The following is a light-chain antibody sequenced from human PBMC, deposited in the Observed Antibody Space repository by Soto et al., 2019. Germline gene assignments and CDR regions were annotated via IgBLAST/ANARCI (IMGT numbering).Light chain of an antibody. CDR2: DVY. V-gene: IGLV2-14*03. Sequence: QSVLTQPASVSASPGQSITISCTGTRGDIGGYNYVSWYQQHPGKAPKLMIYDVYHRPSGVSNRFSASKSGNTASLTISGLQAEDEVDYYCSSYTSSTPLVFGTGTKVTVL. CDR3: SSYTSSTPLV. CDR1: RGDIGGYNY. J-gene: IGLJ1*01.